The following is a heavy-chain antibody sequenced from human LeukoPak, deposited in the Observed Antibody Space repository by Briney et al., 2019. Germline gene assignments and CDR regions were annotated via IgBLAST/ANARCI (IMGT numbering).Heavy chain of an antibody. CDR1: GFTFNDHA. CDR3: AYLDSSGYYYGRLRY. D-gene: IGHD3-22*01. CDR2: INAGGDNT. Sequence: PGGSLRLSCAASGFTFNDHAMTWVRQTPGKGLESVSSINAGGDNTHYADSVKGRFITSRDNSKNTLYLQMNSLRAEDTAVYFCAYLDSSGYYYGRLRYWGQGTPVTVSS. J-gene: IGHJ4*02. V-gene: IGHV3-23*01.